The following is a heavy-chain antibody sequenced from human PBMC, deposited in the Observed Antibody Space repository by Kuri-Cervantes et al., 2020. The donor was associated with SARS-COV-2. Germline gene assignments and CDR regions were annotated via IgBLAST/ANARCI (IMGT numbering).Heavy chain of an antibody. V-gene: IGHV3-23*01. J-gene: IGHJ3*02. D-gene: IGHD2-21*01. CDR1: GFPFINYP. Sequence: GGSLRLSCAASGFPFINYPMTWIRQAPGKGLEWVSTISGSDDTIFYADSVKDRFTVARDNSKKTLSLQMNSLRVEDTAMYYCARKTLRGCGGDCPDAFDIWGQGTMVTVSS. CDR2: ISGSDDTI. CDR3: ARKTLRGCGGDCPDAFDI.